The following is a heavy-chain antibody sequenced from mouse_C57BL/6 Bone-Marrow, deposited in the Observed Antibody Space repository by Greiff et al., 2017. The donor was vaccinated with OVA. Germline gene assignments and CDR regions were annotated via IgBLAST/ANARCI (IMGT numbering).Heavy chain of an antibody. Sequence: QVQLQQSGPELVKPGASVKISCKASGYAFSSSWMNWVKQRPGKGLEWIGRIYPGDGDTNYNGKFKGKATLNADKSSSTAYMQLSSLTSEDSAVYFCARLGNSIYYYAMDYWGQGTSVTVSS. CDR1: GYAFSSSW. J-gene: IGHJ4*01. CDR3: ARLGNSIYYYAMDY. V-gene: IGHV1-82*01. CDR2: IYPGDGDT.